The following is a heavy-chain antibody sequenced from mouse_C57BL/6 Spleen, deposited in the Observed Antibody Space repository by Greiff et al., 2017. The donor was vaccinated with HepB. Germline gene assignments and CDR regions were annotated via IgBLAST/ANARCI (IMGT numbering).Heavy chain of an antibody. V-gene: IGHV1-50*01. CDR3: ARGGDYGSSYRYFDV. J-gene: IGHJ1*03. CDR1: GYTFTSYW. Sequence: QVQLKQPGAELVKPGASVKLSCKASGYTFTSYWMQWVKQRPGQGLEWIGEIDPSDSYTNYNQKFKGKATLTVDTSSSTAYMQLSSLTSEDSAVYYCARGGDYGSSYRYFDVWGTGTTVTVSS. D-gene: IGHD1-1*01. CDR2: IDPSDSYT.